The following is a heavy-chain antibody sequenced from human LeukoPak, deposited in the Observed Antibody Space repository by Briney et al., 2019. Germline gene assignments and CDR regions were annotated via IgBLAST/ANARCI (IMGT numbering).Heavy chain of an antibody. D-gene: IGHD2-8*02. CDR3: ARVYWSYYYYMDV. V-gene: IGHV4-38-2*02. CDR1: GYSISSGYY. Sequence: SETLSLTCTVSGYSISSGYYWGWIRQPPGKGLEWIGSIYHSGSTLYNPSLKSRVTISVDTSKNQSSLQLSSVTAADTAVYYCARVYWSYYYYMDVWGKGTTVTVSS. J-gene: IGHJ6*03. CDR2: IYHSGST.